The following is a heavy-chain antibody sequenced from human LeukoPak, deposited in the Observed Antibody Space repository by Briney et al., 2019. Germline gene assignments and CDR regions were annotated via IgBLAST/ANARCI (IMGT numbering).Heavy chain of an antibody. J-gene: IGHJ6*02. D-gene: IGHD3-10*01. V-gene: IGHV3-9*01. CDR1: GFTFDDYA. CDR3: EEDLGPSLPSVMDV. CDR2: FSWNSGSI. Sequence: GGSLRLSCAASGFTFDDYAMHWLRQAPGKGLEWVSGFSWNSGSIGYADSVKGRFTISRDNAKNSLYLQMNSLRAEDTALYYCEEDLGPSLPSVMDVWGQGTTVTVSS.